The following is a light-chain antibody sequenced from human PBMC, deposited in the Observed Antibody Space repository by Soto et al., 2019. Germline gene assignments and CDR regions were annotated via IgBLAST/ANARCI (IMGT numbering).Light chain of an antibody. V-gene: IGLV1-47*02. CDR2: NNN. Sequence: QSVVTQAPSVSGSPGQRVTLTCSGSSSNIESNWVYWHQQLPGTAPKLLIYNNNERPSGVPDRFPVSKSGTSASRAITVFRSYDEADSYYATWDGDLYSPVIGGGTKLTVL. CDR1: SSNIESNW. J-gene: IGLJ2*01. CDR3: ATWDGDLYSPV.